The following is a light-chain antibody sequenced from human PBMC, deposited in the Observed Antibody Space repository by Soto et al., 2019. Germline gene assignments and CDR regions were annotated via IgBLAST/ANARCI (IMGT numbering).Light chain of an antibody. CDR2: KDT. CDR3: LSADSSRLYV. J-gene: IGLJ1*01. V-gene: IGLV3-25*02. CDR1: ELPKEY. Sequence: SYELTQPPSVSVSPGQTARITCSGDELPKEYAYWYQQKPGQAPLLVIYKDTERPSGIPERFSASSSGTTVTLTISGVRAEDEGDYYCLSADSSRLYVFGTGTKVTVL.